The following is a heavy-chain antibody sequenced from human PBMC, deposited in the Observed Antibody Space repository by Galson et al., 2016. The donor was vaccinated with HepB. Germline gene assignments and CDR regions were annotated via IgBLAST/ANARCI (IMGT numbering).Heavy chain of an antibody. V-gene: IGHV4-39*01. Sequence: SETLSLTCTVSGDSISGSSYFWGWIRQPPGKGLEWIGSIYYTGNTDYNPSLKSRVTISVDTSKNQFSLKLNSVTAADTAVYYCGRRRGGFPDYWGQGTLVTVSS. CDR2: IYYTGNT. CDR3: GRRRGGFPDY. CDR1: GDSISGSSYF. D-gene: IGHD2/OR15-2a*01. J-gene: IGHJ4*02.